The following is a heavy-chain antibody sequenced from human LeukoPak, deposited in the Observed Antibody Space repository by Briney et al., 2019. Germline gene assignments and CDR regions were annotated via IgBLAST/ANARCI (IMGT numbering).Heavy chain of an antibody. D-gene: IGHD3-22*01. Sequence: SETLSLTCAAYGGSFSGYYWSWIRQPPGKGLEWIGEINHSGSTNYNPSLKSRVTISVDTSKNQFSLKLSSVTAADTAVYYCARGDYYDRTVYFDYWGQGTLVTVSS. CDR1: GGSFSGYY. J-gene: IGHJ4*02. CDR2: INHSGST. V-gene: IGHV4-34*01. CDR3: ARGDYYDRTVYFDY.